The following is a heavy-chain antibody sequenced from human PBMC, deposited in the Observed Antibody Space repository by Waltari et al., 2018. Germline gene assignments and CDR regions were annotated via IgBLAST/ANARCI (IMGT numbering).Heavy chain of an antibody. J-gene: IGHJ6*02. CDR3: ARFGGSSPDGGYYYYGMDV. CDR2: IYYSGRT. D-gene: IGHD3-10*01. V-gene: IGHV4-59*11. Sequence: QVQLQESGPGLVKTSETLSLTCTVSGGSISSHYWSWIRQPPGKGLEWIGYIYYSGRTNYNPALKSRVTISVDTSKNQFSLKLSSVTAADTAVYYWARFGGSSPDGGYYYYGMDVWGQGTTVTVSS. CDR1: GGSISSHY.